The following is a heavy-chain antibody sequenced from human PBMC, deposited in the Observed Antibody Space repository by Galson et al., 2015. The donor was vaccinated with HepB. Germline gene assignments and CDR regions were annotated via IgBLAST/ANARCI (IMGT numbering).Heavy chain of an antibody. V-gene: IGHV3-30*18. CDR3: AKDSSGWYNWFDP. D-gene: IGHD6-19*01. CDR2: ISDDGSNK. Sequence: SLRLSCAASRFTFSSYGMHWVRQAPGKGLEWVAVISDDGSNKLYADSVKGRFTISRDNSKNTLYLQMNSLRPDDTAVYYCAKDSSGWYNWFDPWGQGTLVTVSS. J-gene: IGHJ5*02. CDR1: RFTFSSYG.